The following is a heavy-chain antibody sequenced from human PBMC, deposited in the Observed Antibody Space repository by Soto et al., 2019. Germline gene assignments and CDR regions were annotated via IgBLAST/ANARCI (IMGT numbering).Heavy chain of an antibody. D-gene: IGHD3-22*01. CDR3: ARDRRPMIVAQWVYYFDY. CDR1: GGTFSSYT. J-gene: IGHJ4*02. Sequence: SVKVSCKASGGTFSSYTISWVRQAPEQGLEWMGRIIPILGIANYAQKFQGRVTITADKSTSTAYMELSSLRSEDTAVYYCARDRRPMIVAQWVYYFDYWGQGTLVTVS. V-gene: IGHV1-69*04. CDR2: IIPILGIA.